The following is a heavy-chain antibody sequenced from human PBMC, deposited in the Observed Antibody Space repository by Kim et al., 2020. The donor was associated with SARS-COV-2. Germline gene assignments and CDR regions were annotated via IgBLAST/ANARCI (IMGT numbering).Heavy chain of an antibody. CDR2: INAGNGNT. V-gene: IGHV1-3*01. Sequence: ASVKVSCKASGYTFTSYAMHWVRQAPGQRLEWMGWINAGNGNTKYSQKFQGRVTITRDTSASTAYMELSSLRSEDTAVYYCARWGYGSGSYYPVVGFDYWGQGTLVTVSS. CDR3: ARWGYGSGSYYPVVGFDY. CDR1: GYTFTSYA. D-gene: IGHD3-10*01. J-gene: IGHJ4*02.